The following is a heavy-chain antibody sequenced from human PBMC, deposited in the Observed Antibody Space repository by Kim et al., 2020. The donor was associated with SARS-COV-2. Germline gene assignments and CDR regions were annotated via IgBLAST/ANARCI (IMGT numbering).Heavy chain of an antibody. CDR2: IWYDGSNK. V-gene: IGHV3-33*01. CDR3: ARDGWRTERITMVRGVIRRYYMDV. CDR1: GFTFSSYG. J-gene: IGHJ6*03. Sequence: GGSLILSCAASGFTFSSYGMHWVRQAPGKGLEWVAVIWYDGSNKYYADSVKGRFTISRDNSKNTLYLQMNSLRAEDTAVYYCARDGWRTERITMVRGVIRRYYMDVWGKGTTVTVSS. D-gene: IGHD3-10*01.